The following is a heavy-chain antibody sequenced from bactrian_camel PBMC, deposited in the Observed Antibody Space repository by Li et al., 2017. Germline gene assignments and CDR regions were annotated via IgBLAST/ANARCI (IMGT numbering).Heavy chain of an antibody. D-gene: IGHD1*01. J-gene: IGHJ6*01. V-gene: IGHV3S1*01. Sequence: HVQLVESGGGLVQPGGSRRLSCAASGFTFSTLTMYWVRQAPGKGLEWVSGIGEDGRTTLYADSVRGRFTISQDNAKSTLDLEMNSLKLEDTAIYYCAARTRGAYPPCRSTPADYGTWGQWPQVTVS. CDR3: AARTRGAYPPCRSTPADYGT. CDR2: IGEDGRTT. CDR1: GFTFSTLT.